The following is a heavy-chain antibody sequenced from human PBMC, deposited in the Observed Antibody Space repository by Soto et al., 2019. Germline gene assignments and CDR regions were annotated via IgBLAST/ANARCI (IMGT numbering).Heavy chain of an antibody. J-gene: IGHJ4*02. V-gene: IGHV4-34*01. CDR3: ARDKITGLFGY. Sequence: QVQLQQWGAGLLKPSETLSLTCAVYGGSFSGYYWTWIRQPPGTGLEWIGEINHSGSTNYNPSLKGRVTISVDTSKNQFSLELTSVTAADTAVYYCARDKITGLFGYWGQGTLVTVSS. D-gene: IGHD2-8*02. CDR1: GGSFSGYY. CDR2: INHSGST.